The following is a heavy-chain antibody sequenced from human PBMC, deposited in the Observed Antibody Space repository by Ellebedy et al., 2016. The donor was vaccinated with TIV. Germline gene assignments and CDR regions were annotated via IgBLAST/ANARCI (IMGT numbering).Heavy chain of an antibody. CDR1: GGSISSYY. J-gene: IGHJ4*02. D-gene: IGHD6-19*01. Sequence: MPSETLSLTCTVSGGSISSYYWSWIRQPPGKGLEWIGFIYYSGSTNYNPSLTRRVTMSVDMSNSQFSLELASVLAADTAVYFCARGGGGWYFDNWGQGTLVTVTS. CDR3: ARGGGGWYFDN. CDR2: IYYSGST. V-gene: IGHV4-59*01.